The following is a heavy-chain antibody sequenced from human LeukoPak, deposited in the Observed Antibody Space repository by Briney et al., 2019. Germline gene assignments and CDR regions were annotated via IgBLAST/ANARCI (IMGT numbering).Heavy chain of an antibody. J-gene: IGHJ4*02. CDR1: GYTFTSYY. CDR2: INPSGGST. V-gene: IGHV1-46*01. D-gene: IGHD6-13*01. Sequence: ASVKVSCKASGYTFTSYYMHWVRQAPGQGLEWMGIINPSGGSTSYAQKFQGRVTMTRDTSTSTVYTELSSLRSEDTAVYYCARDGGISSSSYGWHYWGQGTLVTVSS. CDR3: ARDGGISSSSYGWHY.